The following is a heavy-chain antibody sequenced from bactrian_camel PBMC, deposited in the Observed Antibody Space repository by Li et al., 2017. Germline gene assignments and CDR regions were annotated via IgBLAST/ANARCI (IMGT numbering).Heavy chain of an antibody. D-gene: IGHD3*01. V-gene: IGHV3S63*01. CDR3: ASDCLRPGLTVIQALGAVSEEY. J-gene: IGHJ4*01. CDR1: GFTYAKNL. Sequence: VQLVESGGGSVQAGGSLTLSCLASGFTYAKNLMGWFRQAPGKEREGVAIIYTNGGGPTYYADSVKGRFTISQDNGKNTVYLQMNSLKPEDTAMYYCASDCLRPGLTVIQALGAVSEEYWGRGTQVTVS. CDR2: IYTNGGGPT.